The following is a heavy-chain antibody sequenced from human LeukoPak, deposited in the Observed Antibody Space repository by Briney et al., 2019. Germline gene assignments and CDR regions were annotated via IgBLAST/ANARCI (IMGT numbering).Heavy chain of an antibody. V-gene: IGHV4-39*01. J-gene: IGHJ4*02. CDR2: IYYSGST. CDR3: ARLPGTPIEEGTDY. CDR1: GGSISSSSYY. Sequence: SETLSLTCTVSGGSISSSSYYWGWIRQPPGKGLEWIGSIYYSGSTYYNPSLKSRVTISVDTSKNQFSLKLSSVTAADTAVYYCARLPGTPIEEGTDYWGQGTLDTVSS. D-gene: IGHD3-10*01.